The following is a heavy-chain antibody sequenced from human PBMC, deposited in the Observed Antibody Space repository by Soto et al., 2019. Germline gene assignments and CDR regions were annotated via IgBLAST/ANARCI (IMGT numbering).Heavy chain of an antibody. Sequence: ASVKVSCKASGYTFTSYGISWVRQAPGQGLEWMGWISAYNGNTNYAQKLQGRVTMTTDTSTSTAYMELRSLRSDDTAVYYCARDGRTDMVYYYYYGLDVWGQGTTVTVSS. CDR3: ARDGRTDMVYYYYYGLDV. CDR1: GYTFTSYG. V-gene: IGHV1-18*01. D-gene: IGHD5-18*01. J-gene: IGHJ6*02. CDR2: ISAYNGNT.